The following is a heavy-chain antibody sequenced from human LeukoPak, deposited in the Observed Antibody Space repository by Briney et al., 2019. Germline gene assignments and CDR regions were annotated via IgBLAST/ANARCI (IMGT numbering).Heavy chain of an antibody. CDR3: ARFEAPAPNYYYYYMDV. CDR1: GGSISSGDYY. V-gene: IGHV4-30-4*08. CDR2: IYYSGST. Sequence: PSQTLSLTCTVSGGSISSGDYYWRWLRQPPGKGLEWIGYIYYSGSTYYNPSLKSRVTISVDTSKNQFSLKLSSVTAADTAVYYCARFEAPAPNYYYYYMDVWGKGTTVTVSS. J-gene: IGHJ6*03. D-gene: IGHD2-2*01.